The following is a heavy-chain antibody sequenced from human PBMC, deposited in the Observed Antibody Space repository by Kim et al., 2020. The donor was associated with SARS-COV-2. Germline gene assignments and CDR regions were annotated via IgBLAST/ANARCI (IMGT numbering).Heavy chain of an antibody. V-gene: IGHV4-59*08. CDR1: GGAISNYY. D-gene: IGHD3-10*01. CDR2: VYYTWAT. Sequence: SETLSLTCTISGGAISNYYWSWIRQSPRKGLEWIGYVYYTWATLYNPSLTGRVTVSLDSSRDQFSLMLNSVTAADTAVYFCARHSGASFDLWGQGILVTV. CDR3: ARHSGASFDL. J-gene: IGHJ4*02.